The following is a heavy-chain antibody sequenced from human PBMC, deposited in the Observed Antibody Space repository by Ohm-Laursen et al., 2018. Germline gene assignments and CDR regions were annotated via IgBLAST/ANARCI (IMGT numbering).Heavy chain of an antibody. CDR1: GFTVSSNY. D-gene: IGHD2-2*01. J-gene: IGHJ6*02. Sequence: SLRLSCAASGFTVSSNYMSWIRQAPGKGLEWVSYISSSGSTIYYADSVKGRFTISRDNAKNSLYLQMNSLRAEDTAVYYCARGDCSSTSCYYYYYYGMDVWGQGTTVTVSS. V-gene: IGHV3-11*01. CDR3: ARGDCSSTSCYYYYYYGMDV. CDR2: ISSSGSTI.